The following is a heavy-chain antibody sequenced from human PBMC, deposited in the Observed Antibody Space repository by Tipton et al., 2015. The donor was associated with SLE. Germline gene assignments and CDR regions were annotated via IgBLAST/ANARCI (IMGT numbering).Heavy chain of an antibody. CDR1: GGSVNGYY. J-gene: IGHJ2*01. CDR3: ARDLSGGHYDL. V-gene: IGHV4-59*02. Sequence: TLSLTCTVSGGSVNGYYWSWIRLPPGKGLEWIGYLYYSGNTNYNPSLKSRVTVSIDTSKNQFSLNLSSVTAADTAVYYCARDLSGGHYDLWGRGSLVTVSS. D-gene: IGHD3-3*01. CDR2: LYYSGNT.